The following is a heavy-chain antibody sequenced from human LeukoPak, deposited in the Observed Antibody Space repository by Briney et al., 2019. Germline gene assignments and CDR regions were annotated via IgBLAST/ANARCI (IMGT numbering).Heavy chain of an antibody. J-gene: IGHJ4*02. CDR2: IYYSGTT. CDR1: GDSFSSSRYY. Sequence: SETLSLTCIVSGDSFSSSRYYWGWIRQPPGRGLEWIGSIYYSGTTFYNPSLKSRVTISVDTSKNQFSMKLTSVTAADTAVYFCARQDYDFWSGYYDYWGQGTLVTVSS. D-gene: IGHD3-3*01. CDR3: ARQDYDFWSGYYDY. V-gene: IGHV4-39*01.